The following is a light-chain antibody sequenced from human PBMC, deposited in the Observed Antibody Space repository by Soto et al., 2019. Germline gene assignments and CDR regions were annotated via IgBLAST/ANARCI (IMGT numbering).Light chain of an antibody. CDR1: QSISSY. J-gene: IGKJ2*01. CDR3: QQSYSTPYT. CDR2: AAS. V-gene: IGKV1-39*01. Sequence: DIQMTQSPSSLSASVGDRVTITCRASQSISSYLNWYQQKPGTAPKLLIYAASSLQSGVPSRFSGSGSGTDFTLTINSLQPEDFATHHCQQSYSTPYTFGQGTKLEIK.